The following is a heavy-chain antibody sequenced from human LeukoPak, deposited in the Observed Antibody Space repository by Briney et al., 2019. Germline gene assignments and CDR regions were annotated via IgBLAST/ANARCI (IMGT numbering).Heavy chain of an antibody. V-gene: IGHV3-66*01. CDR1: GFIVNDNY. CDR3: TRTYGDYDYYYGMDV. Sequence: GSLRLSCAASGFIVNDNYKAWVRQAPGKGLEWVSVVNSGGSTSYADSVKDRFTISRDNSKNTLFLQMNSLRAEDTALYYCTRTYGDYDYYYGMDVWGQGTTVTVSS. D-gene: IGHD4-17*01. CDR2: VNSGGST. J-gene: IGHJ6*02.